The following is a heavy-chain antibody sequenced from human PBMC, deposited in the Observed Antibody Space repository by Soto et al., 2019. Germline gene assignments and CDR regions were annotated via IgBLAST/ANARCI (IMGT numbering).Heavy chain of an antibody. V-gene: IGHV3-15*01. D-gene: IGHD3-3*01. J-gene: IGHJ4*02. Sequence: EVQLVESGEGLVKPGGSLRLSCAASGFTFSSAWMSSVRQAPGKGLEWVGRIKSKIEGGTIDYAAPVKGRFTISRDDSESTLYLQMNSLKTDDTAVYYCTTGVRSGYYKYWGQGALVTVSS. CDR1: GFTFSSAW. CDR2: IKSKIEGGTI. CDR3: TTGVRSGYYKY.